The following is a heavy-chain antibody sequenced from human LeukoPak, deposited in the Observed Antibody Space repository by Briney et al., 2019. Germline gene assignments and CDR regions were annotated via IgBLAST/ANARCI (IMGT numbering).Heavy chain of an antibody. CDR3: ARDRGRIAVYYFDY. D-gene: IGHD6-19*01. CDR1: GFTFSSYW. Sequence: PGGSLRLSCAASGFTFSSYWMNWVRQAPGKGLEWVANIKQDGSEKYYVDSVKGRFTISRDNAKNSLYLQMYSLRAEDTAVYYCARDRGRIAVYYFDYWGQGTLVTVSS. V-gene: IGHV3-7*05. CDR2: IKQDGSEK. J-gene: IGHJ4*02.